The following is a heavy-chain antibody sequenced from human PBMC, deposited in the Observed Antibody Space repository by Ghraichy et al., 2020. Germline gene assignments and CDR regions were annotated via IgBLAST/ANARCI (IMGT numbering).Heavy chain of an antibody. CDR3: AGRFGELWALDY. D-gene: IGHD3-10*01. J-gene: IGHJ4*02. Sequence: SQTLSLTCAVYGGSFSGYYWSWIRQPPGKGLEWIGEINHSGSTNYNPSLKSRVTISVDTSKNQFSLKLSSVTAADTAVYYCAGRFGELWALDYWGQGTLVTVSS. V-gene: IGHV4-34*01. CDR1: GGSFSGYY. CDR2: INHSGST.